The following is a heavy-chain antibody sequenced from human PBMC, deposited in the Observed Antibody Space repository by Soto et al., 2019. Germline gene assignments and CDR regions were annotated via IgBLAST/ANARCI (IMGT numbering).Heavy chain of an antibody. J-gene: IGHJ4*02. CDR1: GYTFTDYY. Sequence: SVKVSCKASGYTFTDYYMHWVRQAPGQGFEWVGGINPESGNPKYVPKFQGRVTVTRDTSTSTAYMELNRLTSDDTAVYYCASEDCRNTNCLKGFDYWGQGTLATVSS. CDR2: INPESGNP. D-gene: IGHD2-15*01. CDR3: ASEDCRNTNCLKGFDY. V-gene: IGHV1-2*02.